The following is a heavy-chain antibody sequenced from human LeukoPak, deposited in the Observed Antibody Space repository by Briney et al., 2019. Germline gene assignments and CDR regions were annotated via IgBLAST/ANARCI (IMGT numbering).Heavy chain of an antibody. CDR3: ARENGYYDSSGYYSLDAFDI. CDR2: IYSDNT. Sequence: GGSLRLSCTVSGFTVSSNSMSWVRQAPGKGLEWVSFIYSDNTHYSDSVKGRFTISRDNSKNTLYLQMNSLRAEDTAVYFCARENGYYDSSGYYSLDAFDIWGQGTMVTVSS. V-gene: IGHV3-53*01. CDR1: GFTVSSNS. D-gene: IGHD3-22*01. J-gene: IGHJ3*02.